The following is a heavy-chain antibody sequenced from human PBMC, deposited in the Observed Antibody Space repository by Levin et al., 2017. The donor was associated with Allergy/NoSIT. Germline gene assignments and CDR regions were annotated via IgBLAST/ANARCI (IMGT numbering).Heavy chain of an antibody. CDR2: ISYDGSNK. J-gene: IGHJ6*03. V-gene: IGHV3-30-3*01. CDR3: ARGPCSSTSCYGGAAYYYYYYMDG. CDR1: GFTFSSYA. Sequence: GGSLRLSCAASGFTFSSYAMHWVRQAPGKGLEWVAVISYDGSNKYYADSVKGRFTISRDNSKNTLYLQMNSLRAEDTAVYYCARGPCSSTSCYGGAAYYYYYYMDGWGKGTTVTVSS. D-gene: IGHD2-2*01.